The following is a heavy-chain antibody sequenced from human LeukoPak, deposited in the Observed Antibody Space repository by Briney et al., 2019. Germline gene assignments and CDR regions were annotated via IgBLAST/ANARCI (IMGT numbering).Heavy chain of an antibody. V-gene: IGHV1-69-2*01. CDR1: GYTFTDYY. J-gene: IGHJ6*02. CDR2: VDPEDGET. Sequence: GATVKISCKVSGYTFTDYYIHWVQQAPGKGLEWMGLVDPEDGETIYAEKLQGRVTITADTSTDTAYMELSSLRSEDTAVYYCATGTAAVNYGMDVWGQGTTVTVSS. D-gene: IGHD6-13*01. CDR3: ATGTAAVNYGMDV.